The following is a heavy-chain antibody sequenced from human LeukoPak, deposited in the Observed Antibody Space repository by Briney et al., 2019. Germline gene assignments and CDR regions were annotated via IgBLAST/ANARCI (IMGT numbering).Heavy chain of an antibody. D-gene: IGHD6-6*01. Sequence: GESLKISCKGSGYSFTSYWICWVRQMPGKGLEWMGIIYPGDSDTRYSPSFQGQVTISADKSISTAYLQWSSLKASDTAMYYCARTLSSIAARPGTMEYWGQGTLVTVSS. CDR1: GYSFTSYW. CDR3: ARTLSSIAARPGTMEY. J-gene: IGHJ4*02. CDR2: IYPGDSDT. V-gene: IGHV5-51*01.